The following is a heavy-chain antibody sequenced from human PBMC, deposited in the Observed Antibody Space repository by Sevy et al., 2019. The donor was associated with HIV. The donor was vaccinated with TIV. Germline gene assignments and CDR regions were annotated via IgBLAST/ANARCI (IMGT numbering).Heavy chain of an antibody. CDR3: TRPLATADTPEYFFDY. CDR1: GFTFGDYV. J-gene: IGHJ4*02. Sequence: GGSLRLSCTSSGFTFGDYVMSWFRQAPGKGLEWVAFIRRNSHEPYGGTTEYAASVKGRFTISRDDSKSIAYLQMTSLKTEDTAVYYCTRPLATADTPEYFFDYWGQGILVTVSS. D-gene: IGHD5-12*01. CDR2: IRRNSHEPYGGTT. V-gene: IGHV3-49*03.